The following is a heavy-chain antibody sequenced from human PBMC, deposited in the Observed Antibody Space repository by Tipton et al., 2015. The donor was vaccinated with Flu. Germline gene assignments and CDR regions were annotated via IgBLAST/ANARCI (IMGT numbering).Heavy chain of an antibody. D-gene: IGHD3-10*01. CDR1: GFTFSSYE. J-gene: IGHJ3*02. V-gene: IGHV3-48*03. Sequence: SLRLSCAASGFTFSSYEMNWVRQAPGKGLEWVSYISSSGSTIYYADSVKGRFTISRDNAKNSLHLQMNSLRVEDTAFYYCARDKFGTDAFDIWGQGTLVTVSS. CDR2: ISSSGSTI. CDR3: ARDKFGTDAFDI.